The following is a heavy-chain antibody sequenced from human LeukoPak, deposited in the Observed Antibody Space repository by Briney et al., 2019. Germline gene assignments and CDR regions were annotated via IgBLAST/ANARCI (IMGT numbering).Heavy chain of an antibody. V-gene: IGHV1-8*01. Sequence: GASVKVSCKASGYTFTSYDINWVRQATGQGLEWMGWMNPNSGNTGYAQKFQGRVTMTRNTSISTAYMELSSLRSEDTAVYYCAKQWLGDWYFDLWGRGTLVTVSS. CDR1: GYTFTSYD. CDR3: AKQWLGDWYFDL. CDR2: MNPNSGNT. J-gene: IGHJ2*01. D-gene: IGHD6-19*01.